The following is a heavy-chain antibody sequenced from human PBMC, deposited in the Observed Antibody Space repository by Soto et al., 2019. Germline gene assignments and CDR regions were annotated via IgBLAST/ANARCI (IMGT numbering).Heavy chain of an antibody. CDR2: ISYDGSNK. V-gene: IGHV3-30*18. Sequence: GGSLRLSCAASGFTFSSYGMHWVRQAPGKGLEWVAVISYDGSNKYYADSGKGRFTISRDNSKNTLYLQMNSLRAEDTAVYYCAKDTLGRLRLGELSSWGQGTLVTVSS. CDR1: GFTFSSYG. J-gene: IGHJ5*02. CDR3: AKDTLGRLRLGELSS. D-gene: IGHD3-16*02.